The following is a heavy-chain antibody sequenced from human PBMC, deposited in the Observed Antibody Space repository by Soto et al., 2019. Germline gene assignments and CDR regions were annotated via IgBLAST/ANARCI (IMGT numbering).Heavy chain of an antibody. Sequence: QVHLEESGGGLVKPGGSLRLSCRASGFTFSDYYMSWIRQAPGKGLEWVADISNSGRITHHADSVEGRLTIYRDNAKDSLFLQFNTLRPEDSAIYYCARAHGGGGLTLEYWGQGTLVTVSS. J-gene: IGHJ4*02. CDR1: GFTFSDYY. CDR2: ISNSGRIT. D-gene: IGHD3-16*01. V-gene: IGHV3-11*01. CDR3: ARAHGGGGLTLEY.